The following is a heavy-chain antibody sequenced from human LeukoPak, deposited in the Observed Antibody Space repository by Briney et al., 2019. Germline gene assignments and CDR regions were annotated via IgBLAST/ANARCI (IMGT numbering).Heavy chain of an antibody. CDR3: ARDQGTYYFDY. J-gene: IGHJ4*02. CDR1: GGTFSSYA. V-gene: IGHV1-69*04. CDR2: IIPILGIA. Sequence: ASVKVSCTASGGTFSSYAISWVRQAPGQGLEWMGRIIPILGIANYAQKFQGRVTITADKSTSTAYMELSSLRSEDTAVYYCARDQGTYYFDYWGQGTLVTVSS.